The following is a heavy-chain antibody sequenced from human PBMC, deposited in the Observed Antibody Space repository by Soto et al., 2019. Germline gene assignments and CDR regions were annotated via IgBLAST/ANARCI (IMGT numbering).Heavy chain of an antibody. J-gene: IGHJ4*02. Sequence: XETLSLTCRVAGYSISGSPYYWGWIRQSPEKGLEWIGSTHYSGNTLYNRSLKSRVALSLDTSDNHFSLRLKSVTAADTAVYFCARRVPRSGFFDYWGQGALVTVSS. CDR1: GYSISGSPYY. CDR2: THYSGNT. CDR3: ARRVPRSGFFDY. V-gene: IGHV4-39*02. D-gene: IGHD3-3*01.